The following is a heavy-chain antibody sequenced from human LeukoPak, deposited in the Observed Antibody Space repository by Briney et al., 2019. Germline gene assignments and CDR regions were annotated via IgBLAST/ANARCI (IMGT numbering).Heavy chain of an antibody. Sequence: SETLSLTCTVSGGSISSYYWSWIRQPPGKGLEWIGYIYYSGSTNYNPSLKSRVTISVDTSKNQFSLKLSSVTAADTAVYYCAREMVRGVHYAFDIWGQGTMVTVS. CDR1: GGSISSYY. J-gene: IGHJ3*02. D-gene: IGHD3-10*01. V-gene: IGHV4-59*01. CDR3: AREMVRGVHYAFDI. CDR2: IYYSGST.